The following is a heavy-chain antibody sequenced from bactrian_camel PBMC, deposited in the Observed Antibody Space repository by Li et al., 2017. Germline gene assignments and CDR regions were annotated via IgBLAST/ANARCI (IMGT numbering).Heavy chain of an antibody. V-gene: IGHV3-1*01. CDR1: FFILDDFD. J-gene: IGHJ4*01. CDR2: ISGDGST. CDR3: AARRTEVTVCSAVAEYDY. Sequence: VQLVESGGGSVQTGGSLRLSCKPSFFILDDFDMMWYRQAPGNECELVSSISGDGSTYYTDAVKGRFTLSRDDARNTMYLQMNSTKSEDTAMYYCAARRTEVTVCSAVAEYDYWGQGTQVTVS. D-gene: IGHD3*01.